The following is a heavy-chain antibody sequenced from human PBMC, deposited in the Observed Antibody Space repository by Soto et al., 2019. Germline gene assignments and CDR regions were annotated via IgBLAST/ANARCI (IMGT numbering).Heavy chain of an antibody. Sequence: ASVNVSCKASGYTFTSYGISWVRQAPGQGLEWMGWISAYNGNTNYAQKLQGRVTMTTXXXXXXAXMXLRXXRSDDTAVYYCARDQGSSYYDFWSGYPYDYWGQ. J-gene: IGHJ4*01. CDR2: ISAYNGNT. CDR1: GYTFTSYG. CDR3: ARDQGSSYYDFWSGYPYDY. V-gene: IGHV1-18*04. D-gene: IGHD3-3*01.